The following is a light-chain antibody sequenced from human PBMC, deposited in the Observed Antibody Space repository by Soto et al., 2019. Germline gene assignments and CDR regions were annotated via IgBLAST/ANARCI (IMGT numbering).Light chain of an antibody. CDR3: QQSYSTLMYT. Sequence: DIPMTQSPSSLSASVGDRVTITCRASQSISSYLNWYQQKPGKAPKLLIYAASSLQSGVPSRFSGSGSGTDFTLTIISLQPEDFATYYCQQSYSTLMYTFGQGTKLEIK. V-gene: IGKV1-39*01. J-gene: IGKJ2*01. CDR1: QSISSY. CDR2: AAS.